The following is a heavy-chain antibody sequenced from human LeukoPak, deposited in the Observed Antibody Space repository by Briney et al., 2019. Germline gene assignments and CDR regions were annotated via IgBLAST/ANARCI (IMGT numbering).Heavy chain of an antibody. J-gene: IGHJ4*01. CDR3: TTFASSGAY. CDR2: VKSKTDGGTT. V-gene: IGHV3-15*01. CDR1: GFTFINAH. Sequence: GGSLRLPCAASGFTFINAHMNWVRQAPGKGLEWVGRVKSKTDGGTTDYAVPVKGRFTISRDDSKNTLYLQMNNLRTEDTAVYYCTTFASSGAYWXXXTLVTVSS. D-gene: IGHD3-22*01.